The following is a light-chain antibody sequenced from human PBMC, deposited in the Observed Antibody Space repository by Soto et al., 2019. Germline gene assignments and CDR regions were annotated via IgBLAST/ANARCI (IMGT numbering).Light chain of an antibody. J-gene: IGKJ5*01. V-gene: IGKV1-9*01. CDR1: QGISTY. Sequence: DIQLTQSPSFLSASVGDRVTITCRASQGISTYLAWYQQNPGKAPKLLIYAASTLQSGVPSRFSGSASGTEFTLTISSLQPEDFATYYCQKLKSYPITFRQGTRLEIK. CDR2: AAS. CDR3: QKLKSYPIT.